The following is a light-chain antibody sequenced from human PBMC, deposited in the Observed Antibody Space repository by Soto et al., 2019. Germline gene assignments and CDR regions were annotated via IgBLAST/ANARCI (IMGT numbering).Light chain of an antibody. Sequence: DIQMTQTPSTLSASVGDKVTITCRASQSISSWLAWYQQKPGKAPKPLIYDASSLESGVPSRFSGSGSGTEFTLTISSLQPDDFATYYCQQYSSYPWTLRQGPKVDIK. CDR2: DAS. J-gene: IGKJ1*01. CDR1: QSISSW. CDR3: QQYSSYPWT. V-gene: IGKV1-5*01.